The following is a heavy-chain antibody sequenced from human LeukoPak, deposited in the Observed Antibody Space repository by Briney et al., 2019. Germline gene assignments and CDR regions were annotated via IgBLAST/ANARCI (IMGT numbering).Heavy chain of an antibody. J-gene: IGHJ4*02. V-gene: IGHV1-18*01. CDR1: GYTFTSYG. CDR2: ISAYNGNT. CDR3: ARDIPSIAAAGMNDY. D-gene: IGHD6-13*01. Sequence: GASVKVSCKASGYTFTSYGISWVRQAPGQGLEWMGWISAYNGNTNYAQKLQGRVTMTTDTSTSTAYMELRSLRFDDTAVYYCARDIPSIAAAGMNDYWGQGTLVTVSS.